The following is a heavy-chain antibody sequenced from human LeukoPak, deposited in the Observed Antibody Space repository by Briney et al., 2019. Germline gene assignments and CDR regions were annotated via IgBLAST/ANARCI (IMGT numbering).Heavy chain of an antibody. CDR2: IYHSGST. J-gene: IGHJ4*02. Sequence: PSQTLSLTCTVSGGSISSGGYYWSWIRQPPGKGLEWIGYIYHSGSTYYNPSLKSRVTISVDRTKNQFSLKLSSVTAADTAVYYCARGTYYYDSSGYYLDYFDYWGQGTLVTVSS. CDR1: GGSISSGGYY. V-gene: IGHV4-30-2*01. D-gene: IGHD3-22*01. CDR3: ARGTYYYDSSGYYLDYFDY.